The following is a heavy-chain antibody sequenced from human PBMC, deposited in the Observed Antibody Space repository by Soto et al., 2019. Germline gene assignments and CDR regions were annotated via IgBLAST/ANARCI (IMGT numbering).Heavy chain of an antibody. Sequence: QVQLVQSGAEAKKPGASVKVSCKASGYILTNYAVQWVRQAPGQRLEWMGWINRGNGNTKYSEKFQGRVTITRDTSASSVYMELSSLRSEDTAVYYCARSSTVDTTAGGTHFDYWGQGTLITVSS. J-gene: IGHJ4*02. D-gene: IGHD6-13*01. V-gene: IGHV1-3*01. CDR1: GYILTNYA. CDR3: ARSSTVDTTAGGTHFDY. CDR2: INRGNGNT.